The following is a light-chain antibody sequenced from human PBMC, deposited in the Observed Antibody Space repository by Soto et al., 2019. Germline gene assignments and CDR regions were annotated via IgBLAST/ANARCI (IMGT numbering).Light chain of an antibody. CDR3: QQYDNWPKT. CDR2: GSS. Sequence: EIVITQSPSTLSVSPGERATLSCMASQSVGSNLSWYQQKPGQAPRLLIYGSSARATGIPDRLSGSGSGTEFTLTINSLQSEDFAVYYCQQYDNWPKTFGQGTKVDIK. CDR1: QSVGSN. J-gene: IGKJ1*01. V-gene: IGKV3-15*01.